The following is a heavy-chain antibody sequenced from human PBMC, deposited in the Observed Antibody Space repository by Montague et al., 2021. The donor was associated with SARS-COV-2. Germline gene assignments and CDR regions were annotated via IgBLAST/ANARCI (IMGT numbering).Heavy chain of an antibody. D-gene: IGHD1-1*01. CDR1: GDSVSSNSAT. J-gene: IGHJ6*02. CDR3: TSGREGNYNVMAV. Sequence: CAISGDSVSSNSATWNWVRQSPSRGLEWLGRTSYRSKWYNDYAVSVRGRVTINPDTSKNQFSLQLNSVTPEDTAIYYCTSGREGNYNVMAVWGQGTTVTVSS. V-gene: IGHV6-1*01. CDR2: TSYRSKWYN.